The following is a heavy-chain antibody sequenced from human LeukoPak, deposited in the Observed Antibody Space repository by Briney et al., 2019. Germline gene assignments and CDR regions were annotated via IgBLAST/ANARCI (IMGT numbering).Heavy chain of an antibody. V-gene: IGHV4-34*01. CDR1: GASLSGYY. CDR2: INHSGST. CDR3: ASNGYYHGDY. D-gene: IGHD3-10*01. J-gene: IGHJ4*02. Sequence: SQTLSLTCAVYGASLSGYYWSWIRQPPGKGLEWVGEINHSGSTNYNRCLKSRVTISVDTSKNQFSLKLSSVTAPDTAVYCCASNGYYHGDYWGQGTLVTVSS.